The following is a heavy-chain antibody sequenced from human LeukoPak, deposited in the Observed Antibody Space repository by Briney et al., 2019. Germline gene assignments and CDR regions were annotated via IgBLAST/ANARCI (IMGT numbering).Heavy chain of an antibody. V-gene: IGHV4-59*08. CDR3: ARHLGGGIYFDY. Sequence: KPSETLSLTCTVSGASITGHYWSWIRQPPGKGLEWIGFIYYSGTTNYNPSLKSRVTISVDTSKNQFSLILRSVTAADTAVYYCARHLGGGIYFDYWGQGTLVTVSS. D-gene: IGHD3-16*01. J-gene: IGHJ4*02. CDR1: GASITGHY. CDR2: IYYSGTT.